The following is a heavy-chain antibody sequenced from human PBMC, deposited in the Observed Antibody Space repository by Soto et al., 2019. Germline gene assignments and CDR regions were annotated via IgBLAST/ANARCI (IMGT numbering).Heavy chain of an antibody. CDR2: IIPILGIA. CDR3: ASPHCSGGSCYSYPLDY. J-gene: IGHJ4*02. D-gene: IGHD2-15*01. CDR1: GGTFSSYT. Sequence: QVQLVQSGAEVKKPGSSVKVSCKASGGTFSSYTISWVRQAPGQGLEWMGRIIPILGIANYPQKFQGRVTIPTDKSTSTAYMEPSSLRSADTAVYYSASPHCSGGSCYSYPLDYWCQGTLVTVAA. V-gene: IGHV1-69*02.